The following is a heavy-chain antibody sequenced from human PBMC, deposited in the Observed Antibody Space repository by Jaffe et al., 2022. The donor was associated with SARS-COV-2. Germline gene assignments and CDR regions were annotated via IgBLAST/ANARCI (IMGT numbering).Heavy chain of an antibody. Sequence: QLQLQESGPGLVKPSETLSLTCTVSGGSISSSSYYWGWIRQPPGKGLEWIGSIYYSGSTYYNPSLKSRVTISVDTSKNQFSLKLSSVTAADTAVYYCARQDYDFWSGYYLTLLGMDVWGQGTTVTVSS. CDR1: GGSISSSSYY. J-gene: IGHJ6*02. V-gene: IGHV4-39*01. CDR2: IYYSGST. D-gene: IGHD3-3*01. CDR3: ARQDYDFWSGYYLTLLGMDV.